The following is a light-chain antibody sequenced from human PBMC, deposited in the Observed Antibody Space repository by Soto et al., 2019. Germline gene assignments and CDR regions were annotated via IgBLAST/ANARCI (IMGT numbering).Light chain of an antibody. CDR2: AAS. Sequence: IQMTQSPSSLSASVGDRVTITCRASQSVSIYLNWYQQKPGKAPKLLIYAASNLQSGVPSRFSGTGSATDFTLTISSLQPEDFATYYCQQSFSTVFTFGPGTKVEIK. V-gene: IGKV1-39*01. J-gene: IGKJ3*01. CDR3: QQSFSTVFT. CDR1: QSVSIY.